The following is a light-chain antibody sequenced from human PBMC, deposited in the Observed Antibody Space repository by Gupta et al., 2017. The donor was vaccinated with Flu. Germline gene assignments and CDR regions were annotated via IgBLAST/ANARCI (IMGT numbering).Light chain of an antibody. CDR3: QQYYATLLT. J-gene: IGKJ3*01. CDR2: WAS. Sequence: CRSSITSWNSHSIRSFLAWYQQKPEKAPKLLIYWASTLESGVPERFSGSGSGTDFTLTISSLQAEDVAAYYRQQYYATLLTFGAGTTVEIK. CDR1: ITSWNSHSIRSF. V-gene: IGKV4-1*01.